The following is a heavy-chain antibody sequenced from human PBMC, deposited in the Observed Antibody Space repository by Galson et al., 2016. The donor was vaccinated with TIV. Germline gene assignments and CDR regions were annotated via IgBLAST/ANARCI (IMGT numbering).Heavy chain of an antibody. CDR1: GFTFSSFA. J-gene: IGHJ4*02. CDR2: ISAGGGRT. CDR3: ARGRGYRTTTSCYMDY. V-gene: IGHV3-23*01. Sequence: SLRLSCAASGFTFSSFAVSWVRQAPGKGLEWVSGISAGGGRTNYADSVKGRFTISRDNAKNSLYLQMNSRRAEDTAVYYCARGRGYRTTTSCYMDYWGQGTLVTVSS. D-gene: IGHD2-2*02.